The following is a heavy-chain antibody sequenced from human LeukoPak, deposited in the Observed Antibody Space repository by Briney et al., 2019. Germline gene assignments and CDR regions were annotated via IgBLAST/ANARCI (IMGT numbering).Heavy chain of an antibody. D-gene: IGHD3-10*01. CDR3: ARELDGSGSYYPDY. Sequence: ASVKVSCKASGYTFTGYYMHWVRQAPGQGLEWMGWINPNSGGTNYAQKFQGRVTMTRDTSTSTVYMELSSLRSEDTAVYYCARELDGSGSYYPDYWGQGTLVTVSS. V-gene: IGHV1-2*02. CDR2: INPNSGGT. CDR1: GYTFTGYY. J-gene: IGHJ4*02.